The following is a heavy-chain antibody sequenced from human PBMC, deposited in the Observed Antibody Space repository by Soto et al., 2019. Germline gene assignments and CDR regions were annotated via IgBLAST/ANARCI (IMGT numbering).Heavy chain of an antibody. J-gene: IGHJ6*02. CDR2: MNPNSGNT. CDR3: AVASRGNYYYGMDV. V-gene: IGHV1-8*01. Sequence: ASVKVSCKASGYTFTSYDINWVRQATGQGLEWMGWMNPNSGNTDYAQKLQGRVTMTTDTSTSTAYMELRSLRSDDTAVYYCAVASRGNYYYGMDVWGQGTTVTVSS. CDR1: GYTFTSYD.